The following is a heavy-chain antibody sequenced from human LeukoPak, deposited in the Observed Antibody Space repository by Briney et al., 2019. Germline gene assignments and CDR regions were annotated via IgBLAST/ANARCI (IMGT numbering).Heavy chain of an antibody. J-gene: IGHJ4*02. D-gene: IGHD3-22*01. Sequence: PSQPLSLTCAVSGGSISSGGYFWSWIRQPPGKGLEWIGYIYHSGSTYYNPSLKSRVTISVDRSKNQFSLKLSSVTAADTAVYYCARGHHIKIHYYDSSGYYYLDYWGQGTLVTVSS. V-gene: IGHV4-30-2*01. CDR2: IYHSGST. CDR1: GGSISSGGYF. CDR3: ARGHHIKIHYYDSSGYYYLDY.